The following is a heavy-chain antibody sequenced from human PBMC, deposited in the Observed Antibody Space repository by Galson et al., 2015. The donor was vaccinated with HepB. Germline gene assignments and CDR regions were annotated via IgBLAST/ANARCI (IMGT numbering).Heavy chain of an antibody. D-gene: IGHD3-3*01. Sequence: SLRLSCAASGFTFSSYGMHWVRQAPGKGLEWVAVISYDGSNKYYADSVKGRFTISRDNSKNTLYLQMNSLRAEDTAVYYCANDDFWSAGHYWGQGTLVTVSS. V-gene: IGHV3-30*18. CDR3: ANDDFWSAGHY. CDR2: ISYDGSNK. CDR1: GFTFSSYG. J-gene: IGHJ4*02.